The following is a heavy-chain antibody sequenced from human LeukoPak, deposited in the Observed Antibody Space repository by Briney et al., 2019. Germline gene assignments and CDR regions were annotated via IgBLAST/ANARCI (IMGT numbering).Heavy chain of an antibody. V-gene: IGHV1-18*01. J-gene: IGHJ3*02. D-gene: IGHD5-18*01. CDR2: ISAYNGNT. Sequence: ASVKVSFKASGYTFTSYSISWVRPALRQALEWMGWISAYNGNTNYAQKLQGRVTMTTDTSTSTAYMELRSLRSDDTAVYYCARRRRGYSYGSPFAFDIWGQGTMVTVSS. CDR1: GYTFTSYS. CDR3: ARRRRGYSYGSPFAFDI.